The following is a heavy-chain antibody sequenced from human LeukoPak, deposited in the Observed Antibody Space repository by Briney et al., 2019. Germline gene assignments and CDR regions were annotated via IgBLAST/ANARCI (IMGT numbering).Heavy chain of an antibody. Sequence: SETLSLTCTVSGGSISSGDYYWSWIRQPPGKGLEWIGYIYYSGSTYYNPSLKSRVTISVDTSKNQFSLKLNSVTAADTAVYYCAREGDDILTGLITPLDYWGQGTLVTVSS. D-gene: IGHD3-9*01. J-gene: IGHJ4*02. V-gene: IGHV4-30-4*01. CDR3: AREGDDILTGLITPLDY. CDR2: IYYSGST. CDR1: GGSISSGDYY.